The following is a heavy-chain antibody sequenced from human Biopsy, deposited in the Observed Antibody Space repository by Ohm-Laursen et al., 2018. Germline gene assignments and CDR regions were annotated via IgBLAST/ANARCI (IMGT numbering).Heavy chain of an antibody. CDR2: IWYDGFNR. D-gene: IGHD3-10*01. CDR3: ATSTMVRSSGHAFDI. J-gene: IGHJ3*02. V-gene: IGHV3-33*01. Sequence: SLRLSCAASGFTFSNFGIHWVRQAPGKGLEWVAFIWYDGFNRYYADSVKGRFTISRDNSKNTLDLQMNSLRAEDTAVYYCATSTMVRSSGHAFDIWGQGTVVTVS. CDR1: GFTFSNFG.